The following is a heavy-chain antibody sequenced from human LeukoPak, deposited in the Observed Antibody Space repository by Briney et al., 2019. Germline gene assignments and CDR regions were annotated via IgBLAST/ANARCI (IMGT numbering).Heavy chain of an antibody. CDR2: ISVRSNYR. CDR1: GYTFSDFR. J-gene: IGHJ4*02. V-gene: IGHV3-21*01. Sequence: GGSLTLSCAASGYTFSDFRVNWVHQAAGKGLEWVSSISVRSNYRYYADSVRGRFTISRDDARDSLFLQMNSLRAEDTAVYFCVRLRRNNDRSGYYYYYDYWGQGTLVTVSS. CDR3: VRLRRNNDRSGYYYYYDY. D-gene: IGHD3-22*01.